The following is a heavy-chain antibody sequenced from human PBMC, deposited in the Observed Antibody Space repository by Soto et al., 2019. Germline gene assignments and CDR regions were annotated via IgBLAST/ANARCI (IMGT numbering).Heavy chain of an antibody. Sequence: GGSLRLSCAASGFTFSSYAMSWVRQAPGKGLEWVSAISGSGGSTYYADSVKGRFTISRDNSKNTLYLQMNSLTAADTAVYYCARRYYYDSSGYFDYYGMDVWGQGTTVTVSS. CDR2: ISGSGGST. V-gene: IGHV3-23*01. CDR1: GFTFSSYA. J-gene: IGHJ6*02. D-gene: IGHD3-22*01. CDR3: ARRYYYDSSGYFDYYGMDV.